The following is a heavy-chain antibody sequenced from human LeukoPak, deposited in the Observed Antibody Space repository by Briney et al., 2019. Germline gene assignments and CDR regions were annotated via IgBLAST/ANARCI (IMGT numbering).Heavy chain of an antibody. D-gene: IGHD6-13*01. CDR3: ARDVRYSSSWNPPIGRPLDY. J-gene: IGHJ4*02. V-gene: IGHV4-30-4*01. CDR1: GGSISSGDYY. Sequence: SQTLSLTCTVSGGSISSGDYYWSWIRQPPGKGLEWIGYIYYSGSTYYNPSLKSRVTISVDTSKNQFSLKLSSVTAADTAVYYCARDVRYSSSWNPPIGRPLDYWGQGTLVTVSS. CDR2: IYYSGST.